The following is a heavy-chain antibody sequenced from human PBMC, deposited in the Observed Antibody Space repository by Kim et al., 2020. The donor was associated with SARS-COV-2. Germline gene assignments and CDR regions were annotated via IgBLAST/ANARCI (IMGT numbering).Heavy chain of an antibody. J-gene: IGHJ4*02. V-gene: IGHV3-21*01. CDR1: GFTFSSYS. Sequence: GGSLRLSCAASGFTFSSYSMNWVRQAPGKGLEWVSSISSSSSYIYYADSVKGRFTISRDNAKNSLYLQMNSLRAEDTAVYYCASWRYGSGSYYRSYYFDYWGQGTLVTVSS. D-gene: IGHD3-10*01. CDR2: ISSSSSYI. CDR3: ASWRYGSGSYYRSYYFDY.